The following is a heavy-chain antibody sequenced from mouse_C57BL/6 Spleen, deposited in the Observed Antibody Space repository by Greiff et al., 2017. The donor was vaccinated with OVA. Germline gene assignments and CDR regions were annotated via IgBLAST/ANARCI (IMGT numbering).Heavy chain of an antibody. V-gene: IGHV5-17*01. CDR1: GFTFSDYG. D-gene: IGHD1-1*01. CDR2: ISSGSSTI. CDR3: ATLYYGSSPYAMDY. J-gene: IGHJ4*01. Sequence: EVKVEESGGGLVKPGGSLKLSCAASGFTFSDYGMHWVRQAPEKGLEWVAYISSGSSTIYYADTVKGRFTISRDNAKNTLFLQMTSLRSEDTAMYYCATLYYGSSPYAMDYWGQGTSVTVSS.